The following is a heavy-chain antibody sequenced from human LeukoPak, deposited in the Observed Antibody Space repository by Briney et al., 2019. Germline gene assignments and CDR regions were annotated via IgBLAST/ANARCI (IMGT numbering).Heavy chain of an antibody. Sequence: GGSLRLSCAASGFTFSSYSMNWVRQAPGTGLEWVSSITSTCSHVYYADSVKGRFTISRDNAKNSLFLQMNSLRTEDTAVYYCARDRCASTSCLGEFDPWGQGTLVTVSS. D-gene: IGHD2-2*01. CDR3: ARDRCASTSCLGEFDP. CDR2: ITSTCSHV. CDR1: GFTFSSYS. V-gene: IGHV3-21*01. J-gene: IGHJ5*02.